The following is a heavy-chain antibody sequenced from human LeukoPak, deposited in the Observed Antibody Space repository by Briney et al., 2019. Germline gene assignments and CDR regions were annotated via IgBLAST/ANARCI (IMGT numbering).Heavy chain of an antibody. CDR2: IYYSGST. J-gene: IGHJ3*02. D-gene: IGHD3-22*01. CDR3: ARDRYHYDSSGQLGVFDI. CDR1: GGSISSYY. Sequence: PSETLSLTCTVSGGSISSYYWSWIRQPPGKGLEWIGYIYYSGSTNYNPSLKSRVTISVDTSKNQFSLKLSSVTAADTAVYYCARDRYHYDSSGQLGVFDIWGQGTMVTVSS. V-gene: IGHV4-59*01.